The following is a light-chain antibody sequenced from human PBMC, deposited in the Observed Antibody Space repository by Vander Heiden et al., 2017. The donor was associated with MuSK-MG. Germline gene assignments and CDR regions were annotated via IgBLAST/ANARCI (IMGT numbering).Light chain of an antibody. J-gene: IGKJ4*01. CDR2: NTS. V-gene: IGKV1-39*01. Sequence: DIQLTQSPSSLSASVGDRVTITCRASQSISRNLNWYQQKPGKAPNLLIYNTSSLQSGVPSRFSGSGSGTDFTLTISRLQREDFATYYCQQSDSTPITFGGGTKVDIK. CDR3: QQSDSTPIT. CDR1: QSISRN.